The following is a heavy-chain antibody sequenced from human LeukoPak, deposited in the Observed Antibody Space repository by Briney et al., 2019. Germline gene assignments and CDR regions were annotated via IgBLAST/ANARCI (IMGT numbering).Heavy chain of an antibody. Sequence: PGGSLRLSCAASGFTFSSYGMHWVRQAPGKGLEWVAVISYDGSNKYYADSVKGRFTISRDNSKNTLYLQMNSLRAEDTAVYYCAKDAAHRMGATSSWGQGTLVTVSS. V-gene: IGHV3-30*18. J-gene: IGHJ5*02. CDR2: ISYDGSNK. D-gene: IGHD1-26*01. CDR1: GFTFSSYG. CDR3: AKDAAHRMGATSS.